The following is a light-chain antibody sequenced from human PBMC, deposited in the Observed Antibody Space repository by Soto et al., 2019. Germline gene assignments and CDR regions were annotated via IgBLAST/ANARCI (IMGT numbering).Light chain of an antibody. CDR1: QDINKN. Sequence: DIQMTQSPSSLSASVGDRVTITCQASQDINKNLIWYQQKPGKAPKLLIYDASDLETGVPSRFSGSGSGTGFTFTISSLQPEDFATYSCQQYYNLPITFGQGTRLEIK. CDR2: DAS. CDR3: QQYYNLPIT. J-gene: IGKJ5*01. V-gene: IGKV1-33*01.